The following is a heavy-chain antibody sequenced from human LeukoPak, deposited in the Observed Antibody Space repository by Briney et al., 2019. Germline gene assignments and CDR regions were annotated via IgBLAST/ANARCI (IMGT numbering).Heavy chain of an antibody. CDR2: ISPSSAYI. D-gene: IGHD2-15*01. CDR1: GFTFSSYS. Sequence: EGSLRLSCAASGFTFSSYSMNWVRQAPGKGLDRVSSISPSSAYIYYADSVKGRFTISRDNAKNSLYLQMNSLRAEDTAVYYCARACSGGSCYTAGDYYYYGMDVWGKGTTVTVSS. V-gene: IGHV3-21*01. CDR3: ARACSGGSCYTAGDYYYYGMDV. J-gene: IGHJ6*04.